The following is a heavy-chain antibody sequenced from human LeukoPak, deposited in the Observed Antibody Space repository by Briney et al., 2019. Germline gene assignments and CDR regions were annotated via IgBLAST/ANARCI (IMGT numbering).Heavy chain of an antibody. CDR3: AKEYSSWHQYYFDY. CDR2: INSDGTNA. CDR1: GFTFSNSY. J-gene: IGHJ4*02. Sequence: GGSLRLSCVTSGFTFSNSYMHWVRQVLGKGLVWVSRINSDGTNADYADSMKGRFTISRDNSKNTLYLQMNSPRAEDTAVYYCAKEYSSWHQYYFDYWGQGTLVTVSS. D-gene: IGHD6-6*01. V-gene: IGHV3-74*01.